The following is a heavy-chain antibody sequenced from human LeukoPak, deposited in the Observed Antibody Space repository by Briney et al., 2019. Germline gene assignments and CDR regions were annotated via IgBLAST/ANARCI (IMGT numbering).Heavy chain of an antibody. Sequence: GGSLRLSCAASGFTFSSYAMHWVRQAPGKGLEWVAVISYDGSNKYYADSVKGRFTISRDNSKNTLYLQMNSLSAEDTAVYYCARDSIGYSYGSDFDYWGQGTLVTVSS. CDR1: GFTFSSYA. V-gene: IGHV3-30-3*01. D-gene: IGHD5-18*01. CDR3: ARDSIGYSYGSDFDY. CDR2: ISYDGSNK. J-gene: IGHJ4*02.